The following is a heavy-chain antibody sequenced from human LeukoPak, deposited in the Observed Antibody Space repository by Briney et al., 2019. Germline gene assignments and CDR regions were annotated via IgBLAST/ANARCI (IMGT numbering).Heavy chain of an antibody. D-gene: IGHD2-2*01. Sequence: GGSLRLSCAASGFTFSSYSMNWVRQAPRKGLEGILYIGISSGNTKYADSVKGRFTISGDKAKNSVYLQMNSLRVEDTAVYYCERDTKYAFDNWGQGTLVTVSS. CDR1: GFTFSSYS. V-gene: IGHV3-48*01. J-gene: IGHJ4*02. CDR2: IGISSGNT. CDR3: ERDTKYAFDN.